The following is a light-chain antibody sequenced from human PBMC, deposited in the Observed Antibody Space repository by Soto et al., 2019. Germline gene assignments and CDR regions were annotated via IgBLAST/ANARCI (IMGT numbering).Light chain of an antibody. V-gene: IGLV2-23*01. CDR2: EGS. CDR1: SSDVGSYNL. Sequence: QSALTQPASVSGSPGQSITISCTGTSSDVGSYNLVSWYQQHPGKAPKLMIYEGSKRPSGVSHRFSGSKSGNTASLTISGLQAEDEADYYCCSYAGSGGVFGTGTKVTVL. J-gene: IGLJ1*01. CDR3: CSYAGSGGV.